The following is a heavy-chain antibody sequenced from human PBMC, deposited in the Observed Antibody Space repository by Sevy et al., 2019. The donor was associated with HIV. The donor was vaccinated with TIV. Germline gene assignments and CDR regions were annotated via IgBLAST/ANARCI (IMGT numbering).Heavy chain of an antibody. CDR1: GGSISAYY. D-gene: IGHD5-12*01. CDR3: ARAPPVRSGDDSLNWFDP. V-gene: IGHV4-59*01. J-gene: IGHJ5*02. Sequence: SETLSLTCTVFGGSISAYYWSWIRQPPGKGLEYIGYIYYTGSTNYNPSLKSRVTISVDTSKNQFSLRLTSVTGADTAIYYCARAPPVRSGDDSLNWFDPWGQGTLVTVSS. CDR2: IYYTGST.